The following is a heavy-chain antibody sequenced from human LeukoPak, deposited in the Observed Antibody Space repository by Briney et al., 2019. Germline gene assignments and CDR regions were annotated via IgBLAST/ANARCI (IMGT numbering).Heavy chain of an antibody. Sequence: GGSLRLSCAATGFTFSSYSMNWVRQAPGKGLEWVSSISSSSSYIYYADSVKGRFTISRDNAKNSLYLQMNSLRAEDTAVYYCATAITPDYYDSSGYYFPLSDYWGQGTLVTVSS. CDR2: ISSSSSYI. V-gene: IGHV3-21*01. CDR3: ATAITPDYYDSSGYYFPLSDY. CDR1: GFTFSSYS. J-gene: IGHJ4*02. D-gene: IGHD3-22*01.